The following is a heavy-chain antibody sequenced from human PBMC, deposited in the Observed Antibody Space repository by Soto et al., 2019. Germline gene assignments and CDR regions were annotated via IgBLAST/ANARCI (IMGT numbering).Heavy chain of an antibody. D-gene: IGHD5-12*01. J-gene: IGHJ4*02. CDR2: IYYSGST. CDR3: ARGERWLQFSANY. CDR1: GGSINSADYF. V-gene: IGHV4-30-4*01. Sequence: PSETLSLTCTVSGGSINSADYFWSWVRRPLGKGLEYIGYIYYSGSTYYNPSLKSRVTISMDTSKNQLSLRLTSVTAADTAVYYCARGERWLQFSANYWGQGTLVTVSS.